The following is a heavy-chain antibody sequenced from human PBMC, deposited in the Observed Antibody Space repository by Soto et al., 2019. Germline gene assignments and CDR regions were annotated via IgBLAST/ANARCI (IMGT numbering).Heavy chain of an antibody. J-gene: IGHJ4*03. V-gene: IGHV4-39*01. CDR3: ARVPRMFRYFDY. CDR1: GVSITSSSFL. Sequence: SETLSLTCTVSGVSITSSSFLWGWIRQPPGKGLEWIATMFYSENTYYNPSLKTRVAVSADTSKNQFSLKLSSVTAADTARYYCARVPRMFRYFDYWGQGTLVTVSS. CDR2: MFYSENT. D-gene: IGHD3-10*02.